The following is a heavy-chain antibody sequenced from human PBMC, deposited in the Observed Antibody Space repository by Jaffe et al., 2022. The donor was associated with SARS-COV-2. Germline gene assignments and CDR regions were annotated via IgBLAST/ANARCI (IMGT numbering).Heavy chain of an antibody. CDR3: AREARAITMKTFGYGMDV. J-gene: IGHJ6*02. D-gene: IGHD3-3*01. CDR1: GGSISSGSYY. CDR2: IYTSGST. V-gene: IGHV4-61*02. Sequence: QVQLQESGPGLVKPSQTLSLTCTVSGGSISSGSYYWSWIRQPAGKGLEWIGRIYTSGSTNYNPSLKSRVTISVDTSKNQFSLKLSSVTAADTAVYYCAREARAITMKTFGYGMDVWGQGTTVTVSS.